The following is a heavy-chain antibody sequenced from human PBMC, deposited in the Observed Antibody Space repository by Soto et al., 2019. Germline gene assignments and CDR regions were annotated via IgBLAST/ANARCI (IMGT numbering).Heavy chain of an antibody. J-gene: IGHJ4*02. V-gene: IGHV4-4*02. D-gene: IGHD6-19*01. CDR2: MSNIGSV. CDR1: GVSIGSNYY. CDR3: ARSLGWYAIDY. Sequence: QVLLQESGPGLVQPSGTLSLSCVVSGVSIGSNYYWGWVRQSPGKGLEWLGDMSNIGSVYYNPALKSPVTKSMDKSQNQFSLKLNSVTAAYTAVYFCARSLGWYAIDYWGQGTLVIVSS.